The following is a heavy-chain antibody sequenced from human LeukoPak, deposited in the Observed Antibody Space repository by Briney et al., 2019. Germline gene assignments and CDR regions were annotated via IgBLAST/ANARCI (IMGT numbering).Heavy chain of an antibody. CDR1: GYSFTGYW. CDR3: ARQDGVLNWFDP. V-gene: IGHV5-51*01. J-gene: IGHJ5*02. CDR2: IYPGDSET. D-gene: IGHD3-10*01. Sequence: GESLKISCKGSGYSFTGYWIGWVRQMPGKGLEWMGIIYPGDSETRYSPSFQGQVSISADKSISTAYLQWSSPKASDTAMYYCARQDGVLNWFDPWGQGTLVTVSS.